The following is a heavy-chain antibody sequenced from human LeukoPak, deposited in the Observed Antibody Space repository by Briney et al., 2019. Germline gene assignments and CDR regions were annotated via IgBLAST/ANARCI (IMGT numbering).Heavy chain of an antibody. CDR1: GGSIRSYY. D-gene: IGHD6-13*01. J-gene: IGHJ2*01. CDR2: IYYSGST. Sequence: ASETLSLTCTVSGGSIRSYYWSWIRQPPGKGLEWIGYIYYSGSTNYNPSLKSRVTISVDTSKNQFSLKLSSVTAADTAVYYCARVYYSSSYDYWYFDLWGRGTLVTVSS. CDR3: ARVYYSSSYDYWYFDL. V-gene: IGHV4-59*01.